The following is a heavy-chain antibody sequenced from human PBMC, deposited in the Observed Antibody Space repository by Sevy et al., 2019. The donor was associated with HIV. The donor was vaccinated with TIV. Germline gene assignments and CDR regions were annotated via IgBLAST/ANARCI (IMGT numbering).Heavy chain of an antibody. CDR2: IKQDGSEK. CDR3: ARERGISFIVGATTGAFDI. J-gene: IGHJ3*02. Sequence: GGSLRLSCAASGFTFSSYWMSWVRQAPGKGLEWVANIKQDGSEKYYVDSVKGRFTISRDNAKNSLYRQMNSLRAEDTAVYYCARERGISFIVGATTGAFDIWGQGTMVTVSS. V-gene: IGHV3-7*01. D-gene: IGHD1-26*01. CDR1: GFTFSSYW.